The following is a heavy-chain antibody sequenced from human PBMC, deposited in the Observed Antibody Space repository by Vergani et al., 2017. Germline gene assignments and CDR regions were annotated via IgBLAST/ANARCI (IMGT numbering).Heavy chain of an antibody. CDR3: ARTPYDSTDYYFDY. CDR2: IYYSGST. V-gene: IGHV4-30-4*01. Sequence: QVQLQESGPGLVKPSQTLSLTCTVYGGSISSGDYYWSWIRQPPGKGLEWIGYIYYSGSTYYNPSLKSRVTISLDTSKNQFSLKLSSVTAPDTAVYYCARTPYDSTDYYFDYWGQGTLVTVSS. D-gene: IGHD3-22*01. J-gene: IGHJ4*02. CDR1: GGSISSGDYY.